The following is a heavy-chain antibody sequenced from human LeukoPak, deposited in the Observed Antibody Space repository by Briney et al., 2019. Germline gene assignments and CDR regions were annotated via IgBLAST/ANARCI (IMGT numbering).Heavy chain of an antibody. J-gene: IGHJ5*02. CDR1: GGSFSGYY. CDR3: ARGNGAQQLGGRDNWFDP. Sequence: SETLSLTCAVYGGSFSGYYWSWIRQPPGKGLEWIGEINHSGSTNYNPSLKSRVTISVDTSKNQFSLKLSSVTAADTAVYYCARGNGAQQLGGRDNWFDPWGQGTLVTVSS. V-gene: IGHV4-34*01. D-gene: IGHD6-13*01. CDR2: INHSGST.